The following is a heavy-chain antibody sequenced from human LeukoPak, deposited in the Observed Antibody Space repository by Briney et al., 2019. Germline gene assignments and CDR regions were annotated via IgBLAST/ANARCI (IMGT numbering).Heavy chain of an antibody. J-gene: IGHJ5*02. CDR2: ISGSGGTI. D-gene: IGHD1-26*01. CDR1: GFTFSDYY. Sequence: GGSLRLSCAASGFTFSDYYMNWIRQAPGKGLECVSYISGSGGTIYYADSVKGRFTISRDNAKNLLYLQMNSLRAEDTAVYYCAKWESGSYLGKWFDPWGQGTLVTVSS. CDR3: AKWESGSYLGKWFDP. V-gene: IGHV3-11*04.